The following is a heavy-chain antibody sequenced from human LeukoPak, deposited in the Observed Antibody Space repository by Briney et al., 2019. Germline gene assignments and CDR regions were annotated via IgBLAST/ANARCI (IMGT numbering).Heavy chain of an antibody. Sequence: GASVKVSCKASGGTFSSYAISWVRQAPGQGLEWMGRIIPIFGTANYAQKFQGRVTITTDESTSTAYMELSSLTSEDTAVYYCAREAEMNWFDPWGQGTLVTVSS. CDR1: GGTFSSYA. V-gene: IGHV1-69*05. CDR2: IIPIFGTA. CDR3: AREAEMNWFDP. J-gene: IGHJ5*02.